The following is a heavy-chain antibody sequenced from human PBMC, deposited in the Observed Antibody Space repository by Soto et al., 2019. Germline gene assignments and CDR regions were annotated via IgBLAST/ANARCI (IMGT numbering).Heavy chain of an antibody. D-gene: IGHD3-10*01. Sequence: SVKVSCKASGGTFSSYTISCVRQAPGQGLEWMGRIIPILGIANYAQKFQGRVTITADKSTSTAYMELSSLRSEDTAVYYCARDVRYGWGSYYNDYGGQGTLVTVSS. J-gene: IGHJ4*02. CDR1: GGTFSSYT. CDR3: ARDVRYGWGSYYNDY. V-gene: IGHV1-69*04. CDR2: IIPILGIA.